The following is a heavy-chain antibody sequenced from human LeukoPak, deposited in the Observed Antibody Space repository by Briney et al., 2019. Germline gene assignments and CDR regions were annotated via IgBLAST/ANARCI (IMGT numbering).Heavy chain of an antibody. CDR1: GFTFSSHA. J-gene: IGHJ4*02. CDR2: IRDSGSGT. D-gene: IGHD3-10*01. CDR3: AKDKTPYYSRGFDY. V-gene: IGHV3-23*01. Sequence: GGSLRLSCAASGFTFSSHAMSWVRQAPGRGLEWVSAIRDSGSGTYYADSVKGRFTISRDNSKNTLYLQMNSLRAEDTAVYYCAKDKTPYYSRGFDYWGQGTLVTV.